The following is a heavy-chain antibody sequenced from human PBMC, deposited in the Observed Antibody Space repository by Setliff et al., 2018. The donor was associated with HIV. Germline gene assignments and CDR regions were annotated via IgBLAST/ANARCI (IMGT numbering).Heavy chain of an antibody. V-gene: IGHV4-59*01. CDR1: GGSISSYY. Sequence: SETLSLTCTVSGGSISSYYWSWIRQPPGKGLEWIGYIYYSGSTNYNPSLKSRVTLSVDTSKNQFSLKLSSVTAADTAVYYCARGAELLWFGELHNIPYFDYWGQGTLVTVSS. CDR3: ARGAELLWFGELHNIPYFDY. D-gene: IGHD3-10*01. J-gene: IGHJ4*02. CDR2: IYYSGST.